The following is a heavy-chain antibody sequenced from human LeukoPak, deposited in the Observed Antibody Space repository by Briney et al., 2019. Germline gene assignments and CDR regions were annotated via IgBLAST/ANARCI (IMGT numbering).Heavy chain of an antibody. Sequence: PGGSLRLSCAASGFTFSSYAMSWVRQAPGKGLEWVSTISGSGGSTYYADSLKGRFTISRDNSKNTLYVQVNSLGTEDTAAYYCAKGSYYDSSGSLYFDYWGQGTLVTVSS. V-gene: IGHV3-23*01. CDR1: GFTFSSYA. D-gene: IGHD3-22*01. CDR3: AKGSYYDSSGSLYFDY. CDR2: ISGSGGST. J-gene: IGHJ4*02.